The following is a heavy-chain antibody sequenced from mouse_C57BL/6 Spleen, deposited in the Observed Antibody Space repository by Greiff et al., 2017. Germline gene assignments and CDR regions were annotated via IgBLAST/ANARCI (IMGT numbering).Heavy chain of an antibody. Sequence: QVQLQQPGAELVKPGASVKLSCKASGYAFTSYWMHWVKQRPGQGLEWIGMIHPNSGSTNYNEKFKSKATLTVDKSSSTAYMQLSSLTSEDSAVYYCAREGVTTRYAMDDWGQGTSGTVSS. V-gene: IGHV1-64*01. D-gene: IGHD2-13*01. CDR3: AREGVTTRYAMDD. CDR2: IHPNSGST. CDR1: GYAFTSYW. J-gene: IGHJ4*01.